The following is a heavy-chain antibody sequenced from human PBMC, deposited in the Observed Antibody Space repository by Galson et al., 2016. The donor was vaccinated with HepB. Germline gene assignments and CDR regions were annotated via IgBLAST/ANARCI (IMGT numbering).Heavy chain of an antibody. V-gene: IGHV1-69*13. Sequence: SVKVSCKASGGTFGSYAISWVRQAPGQGLEWMGGITPIFTATNYAQKFQGRVMITADESTTTAYMELSSLRLEDTAVYYCARSRLEPSGYYAVWGQGTLVAVSS. CDR3: ARSRLEPSGYYAV. CDR2: ITPIFTAT. CDR1: GGTFGSYA. J-gene: IGHJ4*02. D-gene: IGHD3-22*01.